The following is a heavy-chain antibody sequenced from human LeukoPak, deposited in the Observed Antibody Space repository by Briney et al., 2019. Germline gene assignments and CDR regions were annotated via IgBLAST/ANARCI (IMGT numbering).Heavy chain of an antibody. Sequence: EASVKVSCKASGYTFTTYDINWVRQATGQGLEWMGWMNPNSGNTGYTQKFQGRVTMTRNTSISTAYTELSSLRSEDTAVYYCARGRGSGHKENWFDPWGQGTLVTVSS. D-gene: IGHD6-19*01. V-gene: IGHV1-8*01. CDR3: ARGRGSGHKENWFDP. CDR2: MNPNSGNT. CDR1: GYTFTTYD. J-gene: IGHJ5*02.